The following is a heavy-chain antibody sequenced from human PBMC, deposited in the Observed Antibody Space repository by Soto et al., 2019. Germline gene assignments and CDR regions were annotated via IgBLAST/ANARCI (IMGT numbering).Heavy chain of an antibody. J-gene: IGHJ5*02. D-gene: IGHD1-7*01. Sequence: SETLYLTCTVSGGSISSYYWSWIRQPPGKGLEWIGYIYYSGSTNYNPSLKSRVTISVDTSKNQFSLKLSSVTAADTAVYYCARDLITGTSQRGFDPWGQGTLVTVSS. CDR2: IYYSGST. V-gene: IGHV4-59*01. CDR3: ARDLITGTSQRGFDP. CDR1: GGSISSYY.